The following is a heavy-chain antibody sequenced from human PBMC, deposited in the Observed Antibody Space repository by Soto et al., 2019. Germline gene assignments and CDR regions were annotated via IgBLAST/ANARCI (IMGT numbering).Heavy chain of an antibody. CDR3: ARVSYRDYGLFDY. V-gene: IGHV3-7*01. CDR1: GFTFSSYW. D-gene: IGHD4-17*01. J-gene: IGHJ4*02. CDR2: IKQDGSEK. Sequence: GGSLRLSCAASGFTFSSYWMSWVRQAPGKGLEWVANIKQDGSEKYYVDSVKGRFTISRDNAKNSLYLQMNSLRAEDTAVYYCARVSYRDYGLFDYWGQGTLVTVSS.